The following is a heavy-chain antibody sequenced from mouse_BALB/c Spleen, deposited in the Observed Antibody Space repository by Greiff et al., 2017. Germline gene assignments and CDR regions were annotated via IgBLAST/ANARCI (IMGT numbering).Heavy chain of an antibody. D-gene: IGHD2-14*01. CDR3: ARGDRYEGYYAMDY. CDR1: GYTFTSYW. J-gene: IGHJ4*01. V-gene: IGHV1-7*01. Sequence: QVHVKQSGAELAKPGASVKMSCKASGYTFTSYWMHWVKQRPGQGLEWIGYINPSTGYTEYNQKFKDKATLTADKSSSTAYMQLSSLTSEDSAVYYCARGDRYEGYYAMDYWGQGTSVTVSS. CDR2: INPSTGYT.